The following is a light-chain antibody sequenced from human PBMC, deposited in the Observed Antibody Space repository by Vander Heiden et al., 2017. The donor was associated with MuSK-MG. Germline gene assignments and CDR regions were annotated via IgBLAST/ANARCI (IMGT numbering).Light chain of an antibody. CDR2: GAS. V-gene: IGKV3-15*01. CDR3: QQENNWPIT. CDR1: QNVNSH. J-gene: IGKJ4*02. Sequence: EIVMTQSPATLSVSLGEWATLSCRASQNVNSHLAWYQQKPGQAPRLVIYGASTRATGIPARFSGSGSGTEFTLTISSLQSEDFAVDSCQQENNWPITFGGGTKVEIK.